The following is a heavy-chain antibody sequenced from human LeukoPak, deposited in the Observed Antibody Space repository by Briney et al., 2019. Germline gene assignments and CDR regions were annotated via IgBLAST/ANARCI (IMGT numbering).Heavy chain of an antibody. D-gene: IGHD6-13*01. Sequence: GGSLRLSCAASGLTFSSFEMNWVRQDPGEGLEWVSYFTSSGSASYYADSVKGRFTISRDNAKNSLYLQMNSLRAEDTAVYYCARGGCAAAGCGMDVWGQGTTVTVSS. CDR2: FTSSGSAS. V-gene: IGHV3-48*03. J-gene: IGHJ6*02. CDR1: GLTFSSFE. CDR3: ARGGCAAAGCGMDV.